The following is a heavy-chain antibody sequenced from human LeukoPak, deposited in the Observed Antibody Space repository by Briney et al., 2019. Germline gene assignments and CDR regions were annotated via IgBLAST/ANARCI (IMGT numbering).Heavy chain of an antibody. CDR1: GFTFSSQA. CDR3: AKGPLCGSSPNY. J-gene: IGHJ4*02. D-gene: IGHD2-21*01. CDR2: ISGGGDSA. V-gene: IGHV3-23*01. Sequence: GGSLRLSCAASGFTFSSQAMCWVRQAPGKGLEWVSSISGGGDSAYYADSVKGRFTISRDNSKNTLYLQVNSLRAEDTAVYYCAKGPLCGSSPNYWGQGTLVTVSS.